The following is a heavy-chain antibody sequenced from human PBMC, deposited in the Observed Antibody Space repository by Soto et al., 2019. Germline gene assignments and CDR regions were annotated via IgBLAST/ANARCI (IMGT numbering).Heavy chain of an antibody. CDR3: ARVLPNGYNYGFFDY. CDR1: CGSRSSGPYY. CDR2: MYNSGRT. J-gene: IGHJ4*02. V-gene: IGHV4-30-4*01. D-gene: IGHD5-12*01. Sequence: TLSLICVASCGSRSSGPYYGSWSRAPPGNGLEWIGYMYNSGRTYYNPSLQSRVTIPADTSQNRFSLKLRSVTAADTAVYYCARVLPNGYNYGFFDYWGQGRLCTVSS.